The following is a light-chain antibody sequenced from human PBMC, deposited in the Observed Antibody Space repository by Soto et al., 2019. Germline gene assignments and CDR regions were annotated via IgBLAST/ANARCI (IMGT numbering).Light chain of an antibody. V-gene: IGKV3-15*01. CDR3: QQYNNWPQT. Sequence: EIVMTQSPATLSVSPGERATISCRASQSVSSNLAWYQQKPGQAPRLLIYGVSTRATCIPARFSGSGSGTEFTFTFSSLQSEDFAVYYCQQYNNWPQTFGQGTKVDIK. J-gene: IGKJ1*01. CDR1: QSVSSN. CDR2: GVS.